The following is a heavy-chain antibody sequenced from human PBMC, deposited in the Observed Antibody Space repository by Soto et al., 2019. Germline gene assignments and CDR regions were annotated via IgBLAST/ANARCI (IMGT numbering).Heavy chain of an antibody. J-gene: IGHJ4*02. V-gene: IGHV4-39*01. D-gene: IGHD2-8*01. CDR3: ARAFTNRWSDFDY. CDR2: IYYSGTT. CDR1: GGSISTSGYY. Sequence: KPSETLSLTCTVSGGSISTSGYYWGWIRQPPGKGLQWIGTIYYSGTTYYNPSLKSRVTLSVDTSKNQFSVNLTSVTAADTAVYYCARAFTNRWSDFDYWGRGTLVTVSS.